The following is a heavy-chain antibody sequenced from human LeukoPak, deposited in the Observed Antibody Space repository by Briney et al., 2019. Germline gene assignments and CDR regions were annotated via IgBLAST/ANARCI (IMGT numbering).Heavy chain of an antibody. J-gene: IGHJ4*02. Sequence: GASVKVSCKASGYTFTNYGISWVRQAPGQGLEWMGWISTNNGNTNFAQKFQGRVTMTTDTSTSTAYMELGDLRSDDTAVYYCARLSSAYPEAYWGQGTLVTVSS. D-gene: IGHD2/OR15-2a*01. CDR2: ISTNNGNT. V-gene: IGHV1-18*01. CDR1: GYTFTNYG. CDR3: ARLSSAYPEAY.